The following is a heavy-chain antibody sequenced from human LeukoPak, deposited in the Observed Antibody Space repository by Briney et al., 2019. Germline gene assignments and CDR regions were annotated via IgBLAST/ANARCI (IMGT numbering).Heavy chain of an antibody. CDR2: IYYSGST. D-gene: IGHD1-26*01. J-gene: IGHJ4*02. V-gene: IGHV4-59*08. CDR3: ARGYSGSYSGGFDY. Sequence: SETLSLTCTVSGGSISSYYWSWIRQPPGKGLEWIGYIYYSGSTNYNPSLKSRVTISVDTSKNQFSLKLGSVTAADTAVYYCARGYSGSYSGGFDYWGQGTLVTVSS. CDR1: GGSISSYY.